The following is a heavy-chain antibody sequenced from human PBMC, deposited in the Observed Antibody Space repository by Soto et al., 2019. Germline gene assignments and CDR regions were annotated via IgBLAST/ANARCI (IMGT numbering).Heavy chain of an antibody. J-gene: IGHJ3*02. CDR2: ISIGGGTT. V-gene: IGHV3-23*01. CDR3: AARGALDALEI. Sequence: EVQLLESGGGVVQPGGSLRLSCAASGFAFNTYAMYWVRQAPGKGLEWVSAISIGGGTTFYADSVKGRFIVSRDNSKSTVSLQMSSLRDDDTAAYFCAARGALDALEIWGQGTMVTVSS. CDR1: GFAFNTYA. D-gene: IGHD3-10*01.